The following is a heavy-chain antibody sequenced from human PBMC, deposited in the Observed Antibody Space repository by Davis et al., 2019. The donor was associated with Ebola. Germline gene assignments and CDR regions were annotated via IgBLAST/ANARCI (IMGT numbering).Heavy chain of an antibody. D-gene: IGHD4-11*01. V-gene: IGHV3-73*01. CDR3: TSTTAPSLDY. Sequence: GESLKISCAASGSTFSGSAMHWVRQASGKGLEWVGRIRSKANSYATAYAASVKGRFTISRDDSKNTAYLQMNSLKTEDTAVYYCTSTTAPSLDYWGQGTLVTVSS. J-gene: IGHJ4*02. CDR1: GSTFSGSA. CDR2: IRSKANSYAT.